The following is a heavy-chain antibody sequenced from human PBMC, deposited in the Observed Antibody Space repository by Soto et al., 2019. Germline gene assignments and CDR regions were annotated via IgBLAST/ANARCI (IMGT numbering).Heavy chain of an antibody. V-gene: IGHV1-46*04. CDR2: INPNGGST. Sequence: QVQLVQSGAEVKKPGASVKLSCKASGYTFTSYYIHWVRQAPGQGLEWIGIINPNGGSTNYAYTLKGRLTETRDTPTATVYMELGALTSEDPAVYYCARGLGLGDYWGQGTLVTVSS. CDR3: ARGLGLGDY. J-gene: IGHJ4*02. CDR1: GYTFTSYY. D-gene: IGHD3-9*01.